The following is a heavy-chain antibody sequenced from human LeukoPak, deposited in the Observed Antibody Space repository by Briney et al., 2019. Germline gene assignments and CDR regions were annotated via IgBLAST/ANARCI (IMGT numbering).Heavy chain of an antibody. CDR3: ARYHLGTFHYGMDV. D-gene: IGHD1-1*01. CDR2: IYYSGST. V-gene: IGHV4-61*05. CDR1: GGSISSSSYY. J-gene: IGHJ6*02. Sequence: SETPSLTCTVSGGSISSSSYYWGWIRQPPGKGLEWIGYIYYSGSTNYNPSLKSRVTISVDTSKNQFSLKLSSVTAADTAVYYCARYHLGTFHYGMDVWGQGTTVTVSS.